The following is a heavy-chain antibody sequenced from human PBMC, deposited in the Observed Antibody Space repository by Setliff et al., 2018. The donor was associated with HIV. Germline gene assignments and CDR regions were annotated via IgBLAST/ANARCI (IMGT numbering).Heavy chain of an antibody. CDR3: ARDESQVEVHRGYSYGSFDY. D-gene: IGHD5-18*01. J-gene: IGHJ4*02. CDR1: GGSISRGGYY. CDR2: IYSSGTT. V-gene: IGHV4-31*03. Sequence: SETLSLTCRVSGGSISRGGYYWTWVRHHPGKALEWIGYIYSSGTTYYNPSLKGRILMSVDVSRNEFSLTLRSVIAADTAVYYCARDESQVEVHRGYSYGSFDYWGQGTLVTVSS.